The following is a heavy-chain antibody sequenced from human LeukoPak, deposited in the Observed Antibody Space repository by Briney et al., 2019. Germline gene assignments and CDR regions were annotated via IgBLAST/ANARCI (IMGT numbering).Heavy chain of an antibody. CDR3: ARDGDNYHPPYDY. J-gene: IGHJ4*02. V-gene: IGHV3-7*01. CDR2: IKQDGSDK. D-gene: IGHD4-11*01. Sequence: PGGSLSLSCAASGFTFTKYWMSWVRQVPGKGLEWVANIKQDGSDKYYLDSVKGRFTISRDNAKNSVYLQMTSLRDEDTAVYYCARDGDNYHPPYDYWGQGTLVTVSS. CDR1: GFTFTKYW.